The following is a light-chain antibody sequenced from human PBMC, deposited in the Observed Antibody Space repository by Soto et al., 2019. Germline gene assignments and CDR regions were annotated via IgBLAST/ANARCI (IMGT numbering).Light chain of an antibody. J-gene: IGKJ4*01. CDR1: QSVSSN. CDR3: QQYNNWPRAT. V-gene: IGKV3-15*01. CDR2: RAS. Sequence: IVLTQSPGTLSLSPGERASLSCRASQSVSSNYVAWFQQKPGQAPRLFIFRASSRATGLPARFSASGSGTDFNLTISSLQSEDFAVYYCQQYNNWPRATFGGGTKVDIK.